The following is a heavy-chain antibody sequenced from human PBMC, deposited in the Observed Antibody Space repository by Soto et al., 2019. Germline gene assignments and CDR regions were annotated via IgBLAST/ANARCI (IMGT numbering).Heavy chain of an antibody. CDR1: GYTFTTYA. CDR3: ARQLGARIEFAY. D-gene: IGHD1-26*01. Sequence: QVQLVQSGAEVKQPGASVKVSCKASGYTFTTYAIFWVRQAPGQGLEWMGWINPVNGNTNYAQKLQGRVTMTTDTSTTTAYMDLRSLRSDDSAVYYCARQLGARIEFAYCGQGTLVTVSS. V-gene: IGHV1-18*04. CDR2: INPVNGNT. J-gene: IGHJ4*02.